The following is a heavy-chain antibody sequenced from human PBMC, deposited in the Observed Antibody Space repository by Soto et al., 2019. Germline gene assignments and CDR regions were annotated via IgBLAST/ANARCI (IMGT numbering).Heavy chain of an antibody. D-gene: IGHD2-15*01. CDR3: ARWTGFAACLSRCHP. Sequence: SETLSLTCTVSGGSITSDYWTWVRQPPGKGLEWIGYFSYSGRTTYNPSLESRATISVDTSKSQFSLNLSSVTAADTAAYYCARWTGFAACLSRCHPWGEGTRVTSSS. CDR2: FSYSGRT. CDR1: GGSITSDY. V-gene: IGHV4-59*01. J-gene: IGHJ5*02.